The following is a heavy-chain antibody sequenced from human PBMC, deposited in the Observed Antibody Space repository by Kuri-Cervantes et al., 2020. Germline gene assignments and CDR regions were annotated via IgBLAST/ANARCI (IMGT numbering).Heavy chain of an antibody. Sequence: KVSCKGSGYSFTNYWIGWVRQMPGKGLEWMGIIYPGDSDTSYSPSFQGQVTISADKSISTAYLQWSSLKASDTAIYYCARHEAATIPDYWGRGTQVTVSS. V-gene: IGHV5-51*01. CDR2: IYPGDSDT. CDR1: GYSFTNYW. J-gene: IGHJ4*02. D-gene: IGHD6-25*01. CDR3: ARHEAATIPDY.